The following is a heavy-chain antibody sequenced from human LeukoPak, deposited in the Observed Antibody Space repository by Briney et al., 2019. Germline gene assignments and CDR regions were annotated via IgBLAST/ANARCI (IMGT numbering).Heavy chain of an antibody. D-gene: IGHD6-13*01. V-gene: IGHV3-74*01. CDR2: ITTDGSGT. CDR3: ARDRQQLVPPWYYYYGMDV. Sequence: GGSLRLSCTDSGFTFNSYWMHWVRQAPGKGLAWVSHITTDGSGTSYADSVKGRFTISRDNAKNSLYLQMNSLRAEDTAVYYCARDRQQLVPPWYYYYGMDVWGQGTTVTVSS. J-gene: IGHJ6*02. CDR1: GFTFNSYW.